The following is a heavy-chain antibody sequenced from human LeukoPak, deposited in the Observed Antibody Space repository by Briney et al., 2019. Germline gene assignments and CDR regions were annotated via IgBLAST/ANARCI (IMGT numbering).Heavy chain of an antibody. Sequence: GGSLRLSCAASGFTFSSHWMHWVRQAPGKGLVWVSRIKDDGSHTNYADSAKGRFTISRDNAKNTLSLQMSSLRAEDTAVYYCARGSGIITGIDEWGQGTLVTVSS. CDR2: IKDDGSHT. CDR1: GFTFSSHW. D-gene: IGHD6-25*01. CDR3: ARGSGIITGIDE. J-gene: IGHJ4*02. V-gene: IGHV3-74*01.